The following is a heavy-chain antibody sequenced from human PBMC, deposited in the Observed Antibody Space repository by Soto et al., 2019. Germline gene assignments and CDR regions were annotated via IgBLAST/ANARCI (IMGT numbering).Heavy chain of an antibody. V-gene: IGHV3-23*01. CDR3: AKGTYYYGSAPYYFDY. J-gene: IGHJ4*02. CDR2: ISDSGGST. D-gene: IGHD3-10*01. CDR1: GFTFSCYA. Sequence: GGSLRLSCAASGFTFSCYAMSWVRQAPGKGLEWVSGISDSGGSTYYADSVKGRFTISRDNSKNPLYLQMNSLRAEDTAVYYCAKGTYYYGSAPYYFDYWGQGTLVTVSS.